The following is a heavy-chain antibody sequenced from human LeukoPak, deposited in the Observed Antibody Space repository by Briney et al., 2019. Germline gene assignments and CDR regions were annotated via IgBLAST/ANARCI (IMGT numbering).Heavy chain of an antibody. CDR2: IYYSGST. J-gene: IGHJ4*02. CDR3: ARTAAGTLSTFDY. CDR1: GGSISSGDYY. D-gene: IGHD6-13*01. Sequence: SETLSLTCTVSGGSISSGDYYWRWIRQPPGKGLEWIGYIYYSGSTYYNPSLKSRVTISVDTSKNQFSLKLSSVTAADTAVYYCARTAAGTLSTFDYRGQGTLVTVSS. V-gene: IGHV4-30-4*08.